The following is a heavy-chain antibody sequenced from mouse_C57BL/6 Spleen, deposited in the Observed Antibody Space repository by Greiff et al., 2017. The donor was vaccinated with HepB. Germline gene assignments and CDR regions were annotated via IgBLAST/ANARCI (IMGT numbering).Heavy chain of an antibody. CDR2: IHPNSGST. V-gene: IGHV1-64*01. CDR3: ASYGYDGYAMDY. D-gene: IGHD2-2*01. Sequence: VQLQQPGAELVKPGASVKLSCKASGYTFTSYWMHWVKQRPGQGLEWIGMIHPNSGSTNYNEKFKSKATLTVDKSSSTAYMQLSSLTSEDSAVYYCASYGYDGYAMDYWGQGTSVTVSS. CDR1: GYTFTSYW. J-gene: IGHJ4*01.